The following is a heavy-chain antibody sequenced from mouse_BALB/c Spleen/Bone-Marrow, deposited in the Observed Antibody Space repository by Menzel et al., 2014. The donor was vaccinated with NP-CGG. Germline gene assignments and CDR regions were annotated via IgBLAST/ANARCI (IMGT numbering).Heavy chain of an antibody. CDR1: GYPFSSYW. D-gene: IGHD3-2*01. CDR2: IYPGDGET. J-gene: IGHJ3*01. CDR3: ARSGDSSGYRFAY. Sequence: VQLQQSGAELVRPGSSVKISCKASGYPFSSYWMNWVKQRPGQGLEWIGQIYPGDGETNYNGKFKGNATLTADKSSSTACMQLISLTSEDSAVYFCARSGDSSGYRFAYWGQGTLVTVSA. V-gene: IGHV1-80*01.